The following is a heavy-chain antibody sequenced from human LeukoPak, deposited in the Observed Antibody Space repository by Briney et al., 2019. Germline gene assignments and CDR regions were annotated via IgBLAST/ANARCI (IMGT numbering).Heavy chain of an antibody. Sequence: SVKVSCKASGGTFSSYAISWVRQAPGQGLEWMGGIIPIFGTANYAQKFQGRVTITTDESMSTAYMELSSLRSEDTAVYYCARNNRGSSWYQGDFDYWGQGTLVTVSS. CDR1: GGTFSSYA. CDR3: ARNNRGSSWYQGDFDY. CDR2: IIPIFGTA. D-gene: IGHD6-13*01. J-gene: IGHJ4*02. V-gene: IGHV1-69*05.